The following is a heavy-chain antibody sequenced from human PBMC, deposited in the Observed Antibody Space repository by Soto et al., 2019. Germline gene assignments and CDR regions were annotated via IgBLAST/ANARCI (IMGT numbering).Heavy chain of an antibody. CDR3: AKYLSFGCGGSCYAMFYAFDI. J-gene: IGHJ3*02. V-gene: IGHV3-23*01. Sequence: GGSLRLSCAASGFTFSSYAMSWVRQAPGKGLEWVSAISGSGGSTYYADSVKGRFTISRDNSKNTLYLQMNSLRAEYTSVYYCAKYLSFGCGGSCYAMFYAFDIWGQGTMVTVSS. D-gene: IGHD2-15*01. CDR2: ISGSGGST. CDR1: GFTFSSYA.